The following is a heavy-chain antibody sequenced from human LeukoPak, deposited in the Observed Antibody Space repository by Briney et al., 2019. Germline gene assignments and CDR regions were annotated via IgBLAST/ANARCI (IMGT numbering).Heavy chain of an antibody. Sequence: SETLSLTCTVSGGSISSYYWSWIRQPPGKGLEWIGYIYYSGSTNYNPSLTSRVTISVDTSKNQFSLKLSSVTAADTAVYYCARVRWGSFDYWGQGTLVTVSS. J-gene: IGHJ4*02. CDR2: IYYSGST. CDR3: ARVRWGSFDY. V-gene: IGHV4-59*01. CDR1: GGSISSYY. D-gene: IGHD1-26*01.